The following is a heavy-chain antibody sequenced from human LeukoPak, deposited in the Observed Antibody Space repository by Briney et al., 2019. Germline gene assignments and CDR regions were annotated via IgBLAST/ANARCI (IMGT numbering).Heavy chain of an antibody. CDR3: ARDYCRGDGCHHALGY. CDR2: ISVYDGKT. J-gene: IGHJ4*02. Sequence: ASVKVSCKASGYTFSDYGINWVRQAPGQGLEWMGRISVYDGKTNYLQRLQGRVTMTTDTSTSTSYMELRSLKSDDAAVYYCARDYCRGDGCHHALGYWGQGTLVTVSS. CDR1: GYTFSDYG. V-gene: IGHV1-18*01. D-gene: IGHD2-21*01.